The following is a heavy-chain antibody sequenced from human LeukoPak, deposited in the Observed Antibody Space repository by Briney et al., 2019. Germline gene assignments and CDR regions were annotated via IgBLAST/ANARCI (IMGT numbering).Heavy chain of an antibody. Sequence: ASVKVSCKASGYTFTIYGISWVRQAPGQGLEWMGWISAYNGNTNYAQKFQGRVTMTTDTSTSTAYMELRSLRSDDTAVYYCARNHLSEGFDPWGQGTLATVSS. J-gene: IGHJ5*02. CDR1: GYTFTIYG. CDR3: ARNHLSEGFDP. CDR2: ISAYNGNT. V-gene: IGHV1-18*01.